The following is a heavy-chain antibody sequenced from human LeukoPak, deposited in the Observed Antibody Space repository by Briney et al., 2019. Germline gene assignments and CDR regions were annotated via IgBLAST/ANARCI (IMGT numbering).Heavy chain of an antibody. CDR1: GFTFENYD. CDR2: ISSSGSYM. Sequence: GGSLRLSCAASGFTFENYDMNWVRQAPGKGLEWVSSISSSGSYMYYADSVKGRFTISRDNAKNSLYLQMSSPRAEDTAVYYCARHYINGWYYIDYWGQGALVAVTS. V-gene: IGHV3-21*01. CDR3: ARHYINGWYYIDY. J-gene: IGHJ4*02. D-gene: IGHD6-19*01.